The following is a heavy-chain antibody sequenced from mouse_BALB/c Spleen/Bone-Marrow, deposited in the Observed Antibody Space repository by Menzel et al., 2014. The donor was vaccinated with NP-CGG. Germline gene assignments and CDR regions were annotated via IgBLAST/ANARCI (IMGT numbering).Heavy chain of an antibody. V-gene: IGHV5-6*02. CDR1: GFTFSNYG. D-gene: IGHD2-4*01. J-gene: IGHJ4*01. CDR2: INSDGTYT. Sequence: EVKLVESGGDLVKPGGSLKLSCAASGFTFSNYGMSWVRQTPDKRLEWVATINSDGTYTYYPDSVKGRVTISRDNAKNTLYLQMSSLKTEDTDTYFCTRRGSTMSSRGYPPDYWGQGTSVTVSS. CDR3: TRRGSTMSSRGYPPDY.